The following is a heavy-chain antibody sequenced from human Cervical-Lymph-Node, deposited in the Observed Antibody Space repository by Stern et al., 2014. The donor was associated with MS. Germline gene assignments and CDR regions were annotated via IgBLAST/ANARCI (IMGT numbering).Heavy chain of an antibody. J-gene: IGHJ4*02. Sequence: VRLVESGAEVKKPGASVKVSCKASGYTFTNYFIHWVRQAPGQGLEWLGWSNHHSGDTNYAQKVRSWVTMTRDTSINTTYMEFNRLRPDDTALYYCARDRRGGWCDYWGQGTLVTVSS. CDR3: ARDRRGGWCDY. D-gene: IGHD2-15*01. CDR1: GYTFTNYF. CDR2: SNHHSGDT. V-gene: IGHV1-2*04.